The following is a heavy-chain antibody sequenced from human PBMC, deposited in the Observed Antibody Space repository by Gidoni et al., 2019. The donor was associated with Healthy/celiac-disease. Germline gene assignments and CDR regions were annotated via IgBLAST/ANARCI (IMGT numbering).Heavy chain of an antibody. J-gene: IGHJ4*02. CDR1: GFTFSSYS. CDR2: ISSSSSYI. D-gene: IGHD6-13*01. CDR3: ARDGGVEQHPG. V-gene: IGHV3-21*01. Sequence: EVQLVESGGGLVKPGGSLRLSCAASGFTFSSYSMNWVRQAPGQGLEWVSSISSSSSYIYYADSVKGRFTISRDNAKNSLYLQMNSLRAEDTAVYYCARDGGVEQHPGWGQGTLVTVSS.